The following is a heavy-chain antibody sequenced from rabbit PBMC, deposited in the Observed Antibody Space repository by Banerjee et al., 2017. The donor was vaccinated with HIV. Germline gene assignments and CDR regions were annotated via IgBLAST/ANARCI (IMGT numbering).Heavy chain of an antibody. V-gene: IGHV1S45*01. CDR2: IDTASSGGT. CDR1: GFSFSSNYY. J-gene: IGHJ4*01. D-gene: IGHD2-1*01. Sequence: QEQLEESGGDLVQPEGSLTLTCTASGFSFSSNYYMCWVRQAPGKGLEWIACIDTASSGGTGYASWVNGRFTISSHDAQNTLYLQLSSLTAADTATYFCVRDRVPTMTMVPLNLWGPGTLVTVS. CDR3: VRDRVPTMTMVPLNL.